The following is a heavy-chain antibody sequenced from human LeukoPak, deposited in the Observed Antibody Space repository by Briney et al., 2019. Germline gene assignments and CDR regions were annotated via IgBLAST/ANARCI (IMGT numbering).Heavy chain of an antibody. CDR2: ISSSSSYI. V-gene: IGHV3-21*01. D-gene: IGHD3-22*01. CDR1: GFTFSSYS. J-gene: IGHJ3*02. CDR3: ARDRYYDSSGYYYAPDAFDI. Sequence: GSLRLSCAASGFTFSSYSMNWVRQAPGKGLEWVSSISSSSSYIYYADSVKGRFTISRDNAKNSLYLQMNSLRAEDTAVYYCARDRYYDSSGYYYAPDAFDICGQGTMVTVSS.